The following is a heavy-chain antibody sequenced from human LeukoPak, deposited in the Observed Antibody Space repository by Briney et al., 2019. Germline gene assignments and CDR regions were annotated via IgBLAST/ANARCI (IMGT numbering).Heavy chain of an antibody. CDR1: GFTFSSYA. D-gene: IGHD1-1*01. CDR3: ARGTGTRVAPYYFDH. Sequence: GGSLRLSCAASGFTFSSYAMHWVRQAPGKGLEWVAVISYDGSNKYYADSVKGRFTISRDNSKNTLYLQMNSLRAEDTAVYYCARGTGTRVAPYYFDHWGQGTLVTVSS. CDR2: ISYDGSNK. V-gene: IGHV3-30-3*01. J-gene: IGHJ4*02.